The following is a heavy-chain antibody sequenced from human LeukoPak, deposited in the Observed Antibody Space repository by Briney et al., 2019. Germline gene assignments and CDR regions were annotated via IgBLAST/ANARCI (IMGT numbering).Heavy chain of an antibody. CDR2: IKPNIGGT. CDR1: GYTLTGYY. J-gene: IGHJ4*02. D-gene: IGHD6-19*01. CDR3: ARATNRIAVAGQY. V-gene: IGHV1-2*02. Sequence: ASVKVSCKASGYTLTGYYMHWVRHAPGQGLEWMGCIKPNIGGTNYAQRFQGRVTMTRDTSISTAYMELSRVRSADTALYYCARATNRIAVAGQYCGQGTPITLSS.